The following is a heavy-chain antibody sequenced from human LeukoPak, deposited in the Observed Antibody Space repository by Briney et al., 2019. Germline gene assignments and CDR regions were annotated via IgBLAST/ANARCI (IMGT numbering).Heavy chain of an antibody. J-gene: IGHJ4*02. D-gene: IGHD4-17*01. CDR2: ISSNGGST. V-gene: IGHV3-64*01. CDR1: GLTFSSYA. CDR3: ARAGTTVTTFYYFDY. Sequence: PGGSLRLSCAASGLTFSSYAMHWVRQAPGKGLEYVSAISSNGGSTYYANSVKGRFTISRDNSKNTLYLQMGSLRAEDMAVYYCARAGTTVTTFYYFDYWGQGTLVTVSS.